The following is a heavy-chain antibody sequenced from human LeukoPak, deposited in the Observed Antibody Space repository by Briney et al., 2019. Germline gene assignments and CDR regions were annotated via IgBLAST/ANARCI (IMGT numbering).Heavy chain of an antibody. D-gene: IGHD2-15*01. Sequence: GGSLRLSCAASGFTFSSYSMNWVRQAPGKGLEWVSSISISSSYIYYADSVKGRFTISRDNAKNSLYLQMNSLRAEDTAVYYCASASSGYCSGGSCNGNAFDIWGQGTMVTVSS. CDR3: ASASSGYCSGGSCNGNAFDI. CDR2: ISISSSYI. J-gene: IGHJ3*02. V-gene: IGHV3-21*01. CDR1: GFTFSSYS.